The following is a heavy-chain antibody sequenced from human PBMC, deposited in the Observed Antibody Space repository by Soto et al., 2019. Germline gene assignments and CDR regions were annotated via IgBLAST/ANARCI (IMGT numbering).Heavy chain of an antibody. CDR2: ISAHNGNT. CDR3: ASGRYGDY. Sequence: QVHLVQSGAEVKKPGASVKVSCKASGYTFTSYGITWVRQAPGQGLEWMGWISAHNGNTHYAQKLQGRVIVTRDTSASKAYMELRSPISHDTTVSSCASGRYGDYWGQGAPVTLSS. CDR1: GYTFTSYG. V-gene: IGHV1-18*01. D-gene: IGHD1-26*01. J-gene: IGHJ4*02.